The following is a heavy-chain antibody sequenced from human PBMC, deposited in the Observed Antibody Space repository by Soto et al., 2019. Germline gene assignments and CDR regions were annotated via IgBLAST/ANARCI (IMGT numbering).Heavy chain of an antibody. D-gene: IGHD1-26*01. CDR1: GFTFNNYA. J-gene: IGHJ4*02. V-gene: IGHV3-23*01. CDR2: ISGGGDTT. Sequence: EVQLLESGGGLVQPGGSLRLSCAASGFTFNNYAMTWVSQAPGKGLEWVADISGGGDTTSYADSVKGRFTVSRDGSKNTLYLQIRSLRAADTALYYCAKGRGGSRSLTPRVDFWGQGTLVTVAS. CDR3: AKGRGGSRSLTPRVDF.